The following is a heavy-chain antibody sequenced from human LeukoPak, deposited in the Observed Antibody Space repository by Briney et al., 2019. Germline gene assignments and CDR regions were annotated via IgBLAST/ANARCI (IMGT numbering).Heavy chain of an antibody. V-gene: IGHV1-69*06. CDR3: ASYGNWDGNP. CDR1: GGAFSSYG. CDR2: IIPIFGTA. J-gene: IGHJ5*02. Sequence: ASETVSCKASGGAFSSYGISWVRLAPGQGLEWMGGIIPIFGTANYAQKFQGRVTITADKSTSTAYMELSSLRSEYTAVNYCASYGNWDGNPWGQGTLVTVSS. D-gene: IGHD1-1*01.